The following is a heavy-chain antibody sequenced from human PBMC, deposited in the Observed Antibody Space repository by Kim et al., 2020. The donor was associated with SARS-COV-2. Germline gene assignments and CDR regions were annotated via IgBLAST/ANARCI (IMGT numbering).Heavy chain of an antibody. CDR1: GYTFTSYG. CDR3: ARDIDVLMVYAIRGLCFDY. D-gene: IGHD2-8*01. CDR2: ISAYNGNT. Sequence: ASVKVSCKASGYTFTSYGISWVRQAPGQGLEWMGWISAYNGNTNYAQKLQGRVTMTTDTSTSTAYMELRSLRSDDTAVYYCARDIDVLMVYAIRGLCFDYWGQGTLVTVSS. V-gene: IGHV1-18*01. J-gene: IGHJ4*02.